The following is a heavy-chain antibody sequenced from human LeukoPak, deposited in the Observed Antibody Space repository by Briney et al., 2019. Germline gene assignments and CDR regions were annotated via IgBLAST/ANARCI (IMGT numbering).Heavy chain of an antibody. D-gene: IGHD5-12*01. J-gene: IGHJ5*02. V-gene: IGHV1-18*01. CDR2: ISAYNGNT. CDR1: GYTFTSYG. CDR3: ANSPSGLGLFDP. Sequence: ASVKVSCKXSGYTFTSYGISWVRQAPGQGLERMGWISAYNGNTNYAQKLQGRVTMTTDTSTSTAYMELRSLRSDDTAVYYCANSPSGLGLFDPWGQGTLVTVSS.